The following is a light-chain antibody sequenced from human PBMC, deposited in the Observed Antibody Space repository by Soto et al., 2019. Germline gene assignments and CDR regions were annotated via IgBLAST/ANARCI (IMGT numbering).Light chain of an antibody. CDR3: QQLDSYPIT. J-gene: IGKJ5*01. Sequence: DIQMTQSPSTLSASVGDRVTITCRASQTIRSWLAWYQQKPGKAPNLLIYAASTLQSGVPSRFSGSGSGTDFTLTISSLQPEDFATYYCQQLDSYPITFGQGTRLEIK. CDR1: QTIRSW. V-gene: IGKV1-5*01. CDR2: AAS.